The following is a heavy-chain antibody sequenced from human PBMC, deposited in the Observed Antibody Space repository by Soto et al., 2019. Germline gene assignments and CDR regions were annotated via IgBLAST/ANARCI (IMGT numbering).Heavy chain of an antibody. CDR1: GGSISSSSYY. V-gene: IGHV4-39*02. Sequence: PSETLSLTCTVSGGSISSSSYYWGWIRQPPGKGLEWIGSIYYSGSTYYNPSLKSRVTISVDTSKNQFSLKLSSVTDADTAVYYCARDLDPRGPMGSYHGMDVWGQGTTVTVSS. CDR3: ARDLDPRGPMGSYHGMDV. D-gene: IGHD3-10*01. CDR2: IYYSGST. J-gene: IGHJ6*02.